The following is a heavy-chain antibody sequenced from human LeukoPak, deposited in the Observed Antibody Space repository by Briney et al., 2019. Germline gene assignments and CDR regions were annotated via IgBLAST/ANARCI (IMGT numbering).Heavy chain of an antibody. CDR1: GGSTSICY. D-gene: IGHD2-21*02. CDR2: TSYSGST. V-gene: IGHV4-59*01. J-gene: IGHJ4*02. CDR3: ARTARVFDY. Sequence: SETLSLTCTVTGGSTSICYWSWIWQPPGKGLECIGDTSYSGSTDYSPSLKSRVTISLDTSKNQSSLRLTSVTAADTAVYYCARTARVFDYWGQGILVTVSS.